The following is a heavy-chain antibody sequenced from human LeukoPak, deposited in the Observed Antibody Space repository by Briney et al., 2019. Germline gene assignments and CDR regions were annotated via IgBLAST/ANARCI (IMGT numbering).Heavy chain of an antibody. CDR2: IRQDGSEK. CDR1: GFTFSNYW. V-gene: IGHV3-7*01. Sequence: RPGGSLRLSCAASGFTFSNYWMNWVRQAPGQGLEWVANIRQDGSEKYYVDSVKSRFTISRDNAKNSLYLQMNSLRAEDTAVYYCARDERGYARESWYCDLWGRGTLVTVSS. J-gene: IGHJ2*01. CDR3: ARDERGYARESWYCDL. D-gene: IGHD5-12*01.